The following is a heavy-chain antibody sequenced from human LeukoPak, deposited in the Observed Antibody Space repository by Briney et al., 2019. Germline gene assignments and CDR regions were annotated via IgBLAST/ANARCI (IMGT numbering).Heavy chain of an antibody. V-gene: IGHV4-39*07. CDR2: INHSGST. Sequence: PSETLSLTCTVSGGSISSSSYYWGWIRQPPGKGLEWIGEINHSGSTNYNPSLKSRVTISVDTSKNQFSLKLSSVTAADTAVYYCARRGYYDSSGYYSRKSTSQRTYYFDYWGQGTLVTVSS. J-gene: IGHJ4*02. D-gene: IGHD3-22*01. CDR3: ARRGYYDSSGYYSRKSTSQRTYYFDY. CDR1: GGSISSSSYY.